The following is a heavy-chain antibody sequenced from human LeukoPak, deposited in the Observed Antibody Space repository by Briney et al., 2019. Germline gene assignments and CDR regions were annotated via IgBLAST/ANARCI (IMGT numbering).Heavy chain of an antibody. CDR3: ATYSVVAGGY. D-gene: IGHD2-2*01. J-gene: IGHJ4*02. CDR1: GFTFSNYN. CDR2: ITSSNSTI. V-gene: IGHV3-48*01. Sequence: QPGGSLRLSCAASGFTFSNYNMNWVRQAPGKGLECVSYITSSNSTIYCADSVKGRFTISRDNAKNSLYLQTNSLRAEDTAVYCCATYSVVAGGYWGQGALVTVSS.